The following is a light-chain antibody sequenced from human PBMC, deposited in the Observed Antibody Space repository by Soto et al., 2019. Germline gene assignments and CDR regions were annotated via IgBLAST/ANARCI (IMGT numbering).Light chain of an antibody. CDR3: SSFTSINTWV. CDR2: EVS. CDR1: SSDVGGYNY. V-gene: IGLV2-14*01. J-gene: IGLJ3*02. Sequence: QSVLTQPASVSGSPGQSITISCTGTSSDVGGYNYVSWYQQHPGKAPKLMIYEVSNRPSGVSNRFFGSMSGNTASLTISGLQTEDEADYYCSSFTSINTWVFGGGTKLTVL.